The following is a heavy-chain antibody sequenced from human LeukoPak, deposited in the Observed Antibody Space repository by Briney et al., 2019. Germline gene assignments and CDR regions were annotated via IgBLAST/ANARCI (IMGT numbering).Heavy chain of an antibody. CDR2: ISGSGGST. CDR3: ASGNSNFDY. Sequence: GGSLRLSCAASGFTFSSYAMSWVRQAPGKGLEWVSGISGSGGSTYCADSVKGRFTISRDNSKNTLSLQMNSLRAEDTAVYYCASGNSNFDYWGQGTLVTVSS. CDR1: GFTFSSYA. D-gene: IGHD2/OR15-2a*01. J-gene: IGHJ4*02. V-gene: IGHV3-23*01.